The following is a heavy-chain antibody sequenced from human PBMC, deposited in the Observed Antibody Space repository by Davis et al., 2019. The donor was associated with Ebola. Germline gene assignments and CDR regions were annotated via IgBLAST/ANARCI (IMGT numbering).Heavy chain of an antibody. J-gene: IGHJ4*02. Sequence: GESLKISCAASGFTFSSYAMSWVRQAPGKGLEWVSAISGSGGSTYYADSVKGRFTISRDNSKNTVYLQMNSLRAEDTAVYYCAKDYSSGYNFDYWGQGTLVTVSS. CDR1: GFTFSSYA. D-gene: IGHD3-22*01. CDR2: ISGSGGST. CDR3: AKDYSSGYNFDY. V-gene: IGHV3-23*01.